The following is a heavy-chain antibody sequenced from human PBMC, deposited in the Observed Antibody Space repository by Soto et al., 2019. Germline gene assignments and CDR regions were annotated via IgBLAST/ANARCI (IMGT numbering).Heavy chain of an antibody. V-gene: IGHV1-2*04. D-gene: IGHD1-20*01. CDR1: GYTFTGYY. Sequence: QVPLVQSGAEVKKPGASVKVSCKASGYTFTGYYMHWVRQAPGQGLEWMGWINPNSGGTNYAQKFQGWVTMTRDTSISTAYMELSRLRSDDTAVYYCAREITGTGNWFDPWGQGTLVTVSS. J-gene: IGHJ5*02. CDR2: INPNSGGT. CDR3: AREITGTGNWFDP.